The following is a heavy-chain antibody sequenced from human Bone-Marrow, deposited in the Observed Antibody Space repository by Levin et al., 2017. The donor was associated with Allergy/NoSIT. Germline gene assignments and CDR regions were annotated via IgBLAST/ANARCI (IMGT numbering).Heavy chain of an antibody. Sequence: ASVKVSCKASGYTFTGYYMHWVRQAPGQGLEWMGWINPNSGGTNYAQKFQGRVTMTRDTSISTAYMELSRLRSDDTAVYYCAGVYSYESGMDVWGQGTTVTVSS. CDR1: GYTFTGYY. CDR2: INPNSGGT. CDR3: AGVYSYESGMDV. J-gene: IGHJ6*02. V-gene: IGHV1-2*02. D-gene: IGHD5-18*01.